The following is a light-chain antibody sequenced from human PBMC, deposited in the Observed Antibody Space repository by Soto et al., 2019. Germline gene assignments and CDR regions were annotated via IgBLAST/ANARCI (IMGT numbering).Light chain of an antibody. Sequence: QSVLTQPPSASGTPGQRVTISCSGSSSNIGSDTVNWYQQLPGTAPKLLIHRTNQRPSGVPGRFSGSKSGTSASLAITGLQAEDEADYYCQSYDSSLSGPYYVFGTGTKVTVL. CDR2: RTN. CDR3: QSYDSSLSGPYYV. V-gene: IGLV1-44*01. CDR1: SSNIGSDT. J-gene: IGLJ1*01.